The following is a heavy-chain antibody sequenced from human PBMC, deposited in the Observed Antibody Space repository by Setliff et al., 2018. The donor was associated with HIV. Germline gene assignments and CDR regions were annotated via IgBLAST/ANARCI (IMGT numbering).Heavy chain of an antibody. CDR3: ARGVNFDY. V-gene: IGHV4-59*01. CDR2: IYIYNSGGT. CDR1: GGSFSGYY. Sequence: PSETLSLTCSVSGGSFSGYYWSWIRQPPGKGLEWIGYIYIYNSGGTNYNPSLTSRVTISADTSRNQFSLKLTSVTAADTAIYYCARGVNFDYWGQGTQVTVSS. D-gene: IGHD3-3*01. J-gene: IGHJ4*02.